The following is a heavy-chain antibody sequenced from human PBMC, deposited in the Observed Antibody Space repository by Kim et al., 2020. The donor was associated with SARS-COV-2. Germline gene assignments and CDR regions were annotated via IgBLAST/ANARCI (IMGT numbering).Heavy chain of an antibody. D-gene: IGHD6-13*01. J-gene: IGHJ4*02. V-gene: IGHV4-30-2*05. Sequence: LKSRLTISVDTSKNQFSPKLSSVTAADTAVYYCARAPGIAAAGTFLYYFDYWGQGTLVTVSS. CDR3: ARAPGIAAAGTFLYYFDY.